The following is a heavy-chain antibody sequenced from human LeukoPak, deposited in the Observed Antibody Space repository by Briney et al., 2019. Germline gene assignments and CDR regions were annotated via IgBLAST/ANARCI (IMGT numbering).Heavy chain of an antibody. D-gene: IGHD5-12*01. CDR3: ARVGDDIVAGGSWFDP. CDR2: IYSGGST. J-gene: IGHJ5*02. CDR1: GFTVSSNY. Sequence: GGSLRLSCAASGFTVSSNYMSWVRQAPGKGLEWVSVIYSGGSTYYADSVKGRFTISRDNSKNTLYLQMNSLRAEDTAVYYCARVGDDIVAGGSWFDPWGQGTLVTVSS. V-gene: IGHV3-53*01.